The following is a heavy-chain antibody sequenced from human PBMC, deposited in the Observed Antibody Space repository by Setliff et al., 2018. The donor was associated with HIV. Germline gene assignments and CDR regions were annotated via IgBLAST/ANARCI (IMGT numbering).Heavy chain of an antibody. D-gene: IGHD3-10*01. J-gene: IGHJ6*02. CDR3: VRSLRGYYYYYDLDV. Sequence: PGESLKISCATSGLRFNLYGMHWVRQAPGKGLEWVALIMSDGNTKLYADSVKGRFTISRDNSKTTVYLQMDSLRAEDTGVYYCVRSLRGYYYYYDLDVWGPGTSVTVSS. CDR1: GLRFNLYG. CDR2: IMSDGNTK. V-gene: IGHV3-33*03.